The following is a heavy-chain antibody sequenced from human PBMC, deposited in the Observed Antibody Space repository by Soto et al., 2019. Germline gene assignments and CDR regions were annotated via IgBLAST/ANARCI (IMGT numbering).Heavy chain of an antibody. V-gene: IGHV1-2*04. CDR2: INPNSGGT. D-gene: IGHD6-13*01. J-gene: IGHJ5*02. Sequence: DSVKVSWKASGYTFTGYYMHWVRQAPGQGLEWMGWINPNSGGTNYAQKFQGWVTMTRDTSISTAYMELSRLRSDDTAVYYCARGTGYSSSWYGFDPWGQGTLVTVSS. CDR3: ARGTGYSSSWYGFDP. CDR1: GYTFTGYY.